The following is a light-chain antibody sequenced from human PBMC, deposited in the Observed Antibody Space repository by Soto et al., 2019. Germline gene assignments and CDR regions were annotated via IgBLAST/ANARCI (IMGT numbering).Light chain of an antibody. CDR3: HRYNSYST. CDR2: KAS. J-gene: IGKJ1*01. Sequence: SQRSLSHSTLSGSVGDRVTITCRASQTISSWLAWYQQKPGKAPKLLIYKASTLKSGVPSRFSGSGSGTEFTLTSCCLQPDDFATYYCHRYNSYSTFGQGTKVDI. CDR1: QTISSW. V-gene: IGKV1-5*03.